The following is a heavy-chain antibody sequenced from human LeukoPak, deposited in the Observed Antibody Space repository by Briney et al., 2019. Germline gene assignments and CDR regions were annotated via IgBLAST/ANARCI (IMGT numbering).Heavy chain of an antibody. CDR2: IRYDGSNK. V-gene: IGHV3-30*02. CDR3: ARGTNGDLWEQFDY. CDR1: GFTFSSYG. J-gene: IGHJ4*02. Sequence: GGSLRLSCAASGFTFSSYGMHWVRQAPGKGLEWVAFIRYDGSNKYYADSVKGRFTISRDNSKNTLYLQVNSLRAEDTAVYYCARGTNGDLWEQFDYWGQGTLVTVSS. D-gene: IGHD1/OR15-1a*01.